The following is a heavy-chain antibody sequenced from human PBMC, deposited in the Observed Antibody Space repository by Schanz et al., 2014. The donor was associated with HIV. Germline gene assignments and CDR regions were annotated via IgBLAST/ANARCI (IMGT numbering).Heavy chain of an antibody. Sequence: QVQLVESGGGVVQPGRSLRLSCAVSGFTFSGYGMHWVRQAPGKGLEWVAVIWYDGKNRDYADSVKGRFTISRDNSKNTLYLQMNSLRREDTAVYYCAKVGRIYSTTWIDYWGQGTLVTVSS. CDR3: AKVGRIYSTTWIDY. CDR2: IWYDGKNR. J-gene: IGHJ4*02. CDR1: GFTFSGYG. V-gene: IGHV3-33*06. D-gene: IGHD2-2*01.